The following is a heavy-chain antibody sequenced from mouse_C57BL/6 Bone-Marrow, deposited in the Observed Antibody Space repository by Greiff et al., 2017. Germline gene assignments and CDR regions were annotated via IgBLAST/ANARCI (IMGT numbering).Heavy chain of an antibody. J-gene: IGHJ1*03. CDR2: INPNNGGT. CDR1: GYTFTDYN. CDR3: AREVLRRGYFDV. Sequence: EVQRVESGPELVKPGASVKIPCKASGYTFTDYNMDWVKQSHGKSLEWIGDINPNNGGTIYNQKFKGKATLTVDKSSSTAYMELRSLTSEDTAVYYCAREVLRRGYFDVWGTGTTVTVSS. D-gene: IGHD1-2*01. V-gene: IGHV1-18*01.